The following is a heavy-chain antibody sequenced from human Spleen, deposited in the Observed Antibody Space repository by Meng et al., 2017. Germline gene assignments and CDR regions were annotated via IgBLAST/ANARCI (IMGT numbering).Heavy chain of an antibody. D-gene: IGHD2-2*01. J-gene: IGHJ4*02. Sequence: GESLKISCAASGFTFSSYEINWVRQAPGKGLEWVSYISTRGSIIYYADSVKGRFTVSRDNAKNSLYLQMNSLRAEDTAVYYCASYQHGVIYWGQGTLVTVSS. CDR2: ISTRGSII. CDR3: ASYQHGVIY. CDR1: GFTFSSYE. V-gene: IGHV3-48*03.